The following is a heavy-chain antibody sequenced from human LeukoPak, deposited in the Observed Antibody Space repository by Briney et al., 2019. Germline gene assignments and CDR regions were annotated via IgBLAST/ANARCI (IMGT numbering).Heavy chain of an antibody. V-gene: IGHV1-18*01. CDR2: LSAYNGNT. Sequence: GASVKVSCKASGYTFTSYGISWVRQAPGQGLEWMGWLSAYNGNTNYAQKLQGRVTMTTDTSTSTAYMELRSRRSDDTAVYYCARAVGGAYDYYYYMDVWGKGTTVTVSS. CDR1: GYTFTSYG. CDR3: ARAVGGAYDYYYYMDV. D-gene: IGHD3-16*01. J-gene: IGHJ6*03.